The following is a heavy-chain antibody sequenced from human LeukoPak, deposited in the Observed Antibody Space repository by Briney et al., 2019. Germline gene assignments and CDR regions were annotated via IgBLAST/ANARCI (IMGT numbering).Heavy chain of an antibody. Sequence: SVKVSCKASGFTFTSSAVQWVRQARGQRLEWIGWIVVGSGNTNYAQKFQERVTITRDMSASTAYMELSSLRSEDTAVYYCAAGSGYESQGDYWGQGTLVTVSS. V-gene: IGHV1-58*01. J-gene: IGHJ4*02. CDR1: GFTFTSSA. CDR2: IVVGSGNT. D-gene: IGHD5-12*01. CDR3: AAGSGYESQGDY.